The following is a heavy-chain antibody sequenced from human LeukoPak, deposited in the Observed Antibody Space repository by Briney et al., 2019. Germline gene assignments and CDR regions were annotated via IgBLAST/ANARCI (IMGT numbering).Heavy chain of an antibody. CDR2: ISSSSSYI. CDR3: ARDSPPAY. CDR1: GFTLNSYS. V-gene: IGHV3-21*01. Sequence: GGSLRLSCAASGFTLNSYSLNWVRQAPGKGLEWVSSISSSSSYIFYADSVRGRFTISRDNAKNSLYLQMNSLRAEDTAVYYCARDSPPAYWGQGTLVTVSS. J-gene: IGHJ4*02.